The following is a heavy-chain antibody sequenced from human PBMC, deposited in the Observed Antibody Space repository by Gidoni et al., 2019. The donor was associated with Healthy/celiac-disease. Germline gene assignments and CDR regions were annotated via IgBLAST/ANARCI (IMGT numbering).Heavy chain of an antibody. CDR1: GFPFSSDD. V-gene: IGHV3-13*05. D-gene: IGHD3-22*01. CDR3: ARGRRVDSLSVWYFDL. CDR2: IGTAGDP. Sequence: EVQLVESGGGLVQPGGSLRPSCAASGFPFSSDDMHWVRQATGKGLEWVSAIGTAGDPYYPGSVKGRFTISRENAKNSLYLQMNSLRAGDTAVYYCARGRRVDSLSVWYFDLWGRGTLVTVSS. J-gene: IGHJ2*01.